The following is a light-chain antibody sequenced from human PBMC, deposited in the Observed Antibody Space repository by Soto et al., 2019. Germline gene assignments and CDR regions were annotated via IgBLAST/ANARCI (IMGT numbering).Light chain of an antibody. CDR1: SSNIGAGYD. J-gene: IGLJ2*01. V-gene: IGLV1-40*01. CDR2: GNS. CDR3: QSYDSSLSGSVV. Sequence: QSVLTQPPSVSGAPGQRVTISCTGSSSNIGAGYDVNWYQQLPGTAAKLLIYGNSNRPSGVPDRVSGSKSGTSASLAITGLQAEDEADYYCQSYDSSLSGSVVFGGGTKLTVL.